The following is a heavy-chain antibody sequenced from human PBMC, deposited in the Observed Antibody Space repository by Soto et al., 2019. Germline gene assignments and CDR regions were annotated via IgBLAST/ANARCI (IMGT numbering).Heavy chain of an antibody. CDR3: AKHLGVIAVAGRVSAFDI. J-gene: IGHJ3*02. CDR1: GFTFSSYA. V-gene: IGHV3-23*01. D-gene: IGHD6-19*01. Sequence: GGSLRLSCAASGFTFSSYAMSWVRQAPGKGLEWVSAISGSGGSTYYADSVKGRFTISRDNSKNTLYLQMNSLRAEDTAVYYCAKHLGVIAVAGRVSAFDIWGQGTMVTVSS. CDR2: ISGSGGST.